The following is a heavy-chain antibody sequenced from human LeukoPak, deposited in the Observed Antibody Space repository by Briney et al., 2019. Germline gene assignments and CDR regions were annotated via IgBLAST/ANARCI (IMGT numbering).Heavy chain of an antibody. CDR1: GYSISSGYY. CDR3: ASVVVPAAIPWFDP. V-gene: IGHV4-38-2*01. CDR2: IYHSGST. D-gene: IGHD2-2*01. Sequence: SETLSLTCAVSGYSISSGYYWGWIRPPPGKGLEWIGSIYHSGSTYYNPSLKSRVTISVDTSKNQFSLRLSSVTAADTAVYYCASVVVPAAIPWFDPWGQGTLVTVSS. J-gene: IGHJ5*02.